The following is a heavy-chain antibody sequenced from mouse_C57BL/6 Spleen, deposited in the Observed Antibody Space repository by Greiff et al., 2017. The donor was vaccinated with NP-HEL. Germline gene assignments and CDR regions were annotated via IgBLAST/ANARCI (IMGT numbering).Heavy chain of an antibody. D-gene: IGHD2-12*01. Sequence: EVHLVESGGGLVQPGGSMKLSCVASGFTFSNYWMNWVRQSPEKGLEWVAQIRLKSDNYATHYAESVKGRFTISRDDSKSSVYLQMNNLRAEDTGIYYCTGLLPFAYWGQGTLVTVSA. CDR1: GFTFSNYW. CDR3: TGLLPFAY. CDR2: IRLKSDNYAT. V-gene: IGHV6-3*01. J-gene: IGHJ3*01.